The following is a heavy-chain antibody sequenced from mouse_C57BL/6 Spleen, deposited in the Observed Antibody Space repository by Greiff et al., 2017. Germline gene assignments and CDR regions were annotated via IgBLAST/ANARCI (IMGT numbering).Heavy chain of an antibody. CDR3: ARKLLRPWYCDV. D-gene: IGHD1-2*01. V-gene: IGHV1-18*01. Sequence: EVQLQQSGPELVKPGASVKIPCKASGYTFTDYNMDWVKQSHGKSLEWIGDINPNNGGTIYNQKFKGKATLTVGKSSSTAYMELRSLTSEDTAVYYCARKLLRPWYCDVWGTGTTVTVSS. J-gene: IGHJ1*03. CDR1: GYTFTDYN. CDR2: INPNNGGT.